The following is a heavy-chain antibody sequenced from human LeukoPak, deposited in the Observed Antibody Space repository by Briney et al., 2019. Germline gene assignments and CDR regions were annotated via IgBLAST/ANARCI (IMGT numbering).Heavy chain of an antibody. Sequence: GGSLRLSCAASGFSFDDYAMHWVRQAPGKGLEWVSGISWNSGSIGYADSVKGRFTISRDNAKNSLYLQMNSLRAEDTALYYCASTIDGFFDYWGQGTLVTVSS. J-gene: IGHJ4*02. D-gene: IGHD5/OR15-5a*01. CDR3: ASTIDGFFDY. CDR2: ISWNSGSI. V-gene: IGHV3-9*01. CDR1: GFSFDDYA.